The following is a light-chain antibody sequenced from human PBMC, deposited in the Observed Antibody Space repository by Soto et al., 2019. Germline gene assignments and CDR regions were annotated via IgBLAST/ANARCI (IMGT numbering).Light chain of an antibody. Sequence: EIVLTQSPAILSMSPGERATLSCRASQSVSSYFAWYQQKPGQAPRLLIYDASNRATGVPARFSGSGSGTDFTLTISSLEPADVAVYYCQQRSYWPVTFGQGTNVEIK. CDR3: QQRSYWPVT. CDR2: DAS. V-gene: IGKV3-11*01. CDR1: QSVSSY. J-gene: IGKJ1*01.